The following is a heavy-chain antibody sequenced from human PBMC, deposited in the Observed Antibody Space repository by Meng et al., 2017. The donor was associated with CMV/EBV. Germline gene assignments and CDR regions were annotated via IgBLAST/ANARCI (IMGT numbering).Heavy chain of an antibody. CDR3: ARDLQGYYYGMDV. Sequence: VSVKVSCKASGYTFTGYYMHWVRQAPGQGLEWMGWINPNSGGTNYAQKFQGRVTMTRDTSISTAYMELSRLRSDDTAVYYCARDLQGYYYGMDVWGQGTTVTVSS. CDR1: GYTFTGYY. D-gene: IGHD4-11*01. V-gene: IGHV1-2*02. CDR2: INPNSGGT. J-gene: IGHJ6*02.